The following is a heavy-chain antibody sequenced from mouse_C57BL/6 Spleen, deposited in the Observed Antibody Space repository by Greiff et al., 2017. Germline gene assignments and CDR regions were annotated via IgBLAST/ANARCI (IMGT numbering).Heavy chain of an antibody. CDR2: IRSKSNNYAT. V-gene: IGHV10-1*01. Sequence: EVQLVESGGGLVQPKGSLKLSCAASGFSFNTYAMNWVRQAPGKGLEWVARIRSKSNNYATYYADSVKDRFTISRDDSESMLYLQMNNLKTEDTAMYYCVRQPIYYGYAMDYWGQGTSVTVSS. D-gene: IGHD2-1*01. CDR3: VRQPIYYGYAMDY. J-gene: IGHJ4*01. CDR1: GFSFNTYA.